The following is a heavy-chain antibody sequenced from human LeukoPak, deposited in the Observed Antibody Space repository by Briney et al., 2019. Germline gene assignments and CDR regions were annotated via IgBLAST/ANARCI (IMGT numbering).Heavy chain of an antibody. V-gene: IGHV3-30*02. CDR3: AKDGTTYYDFWSGYYAPYYVDY. D-gene: IGHD3-3*01. CDR1: GFTFSSYG. J-gene: IGHJ4*02. CDR2: IRYDGSNK. Sequence: GGSLRLSCAASGFTFSSYGMHWVRQAPGKGLEWVAFIRYDGSNKYYADSVKGRFTISRDNSKNTLYLQMNSLRAEDTAVYYCAKDGTTYYDFWSGYYAPYYVDYWGQGTLVTVSS.